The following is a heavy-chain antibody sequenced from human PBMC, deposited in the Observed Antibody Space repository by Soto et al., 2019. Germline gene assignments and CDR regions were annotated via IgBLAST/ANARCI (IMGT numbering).Heavy chain of an antibody. D-gene: IGHD2-21*02. CDR2: IRSKGNNYAT. CDR3: PRRRVVTADWYFAL. J-gene: IGHJ2*01. CDR1: GFTFSASA. Sequence: EVQLVESGGGLVQPGGSLKLSCAASGFTFSASAMHWVRQASGKGLEWVGRIRSKGNNYATEYAASMKGRFTISRDDSEHTEYLQMNSLKTEDTAVYYCPRRRVVTADWYFALWGRGTLVTVSS. V-gene: IGHV3-73*01.